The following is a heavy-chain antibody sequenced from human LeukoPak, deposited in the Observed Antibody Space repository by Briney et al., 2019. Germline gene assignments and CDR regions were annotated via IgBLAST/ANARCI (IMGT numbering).Heavy chain of an antibody. CDR3: ARGYPERRYFDY. D-gene: IGHD1-14*01. CDR2: ISHSGST. CDR1: GGSFSGYY. J-gene: IGHJ4*02. Sequence: SETLSLTCAVYGGSFSGYYWSWIRQPPGKGLEWIGEISHSGSTNYNPSLKSRVTISVDTSKNQFSLKLSSVTAADTAVYYCARGYPERRYFDYWGQGTLVTVSS. V-gene: IGHV4-34*01.